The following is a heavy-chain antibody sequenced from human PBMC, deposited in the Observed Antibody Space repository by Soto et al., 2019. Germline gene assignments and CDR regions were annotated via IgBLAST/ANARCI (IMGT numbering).Heavy chain of an antibody. CDR1: GYTFTSYG. J-gene: IGHJ6*02. CDR3: ARDPRLRFREGGMDV. V-gene: IGHV1-18*04. CDR2: ISAYNGNT. D-gene: IGHD3-3*01. Sequence: ASVKVSCKASGYTFTSYGISWVRQAPGQGLEWMGWISAYNGNTNYAQKLQGRVTMTTDTSTSTAYMELRSLRSDDTAVYYCARDPRLRFREGGMDVWGQGTTVTVS.